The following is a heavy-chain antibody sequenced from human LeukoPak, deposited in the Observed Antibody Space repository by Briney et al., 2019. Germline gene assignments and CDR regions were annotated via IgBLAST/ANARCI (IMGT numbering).Heavy chain of an antibody. D-gene: IGHD2-15*01. CDR1: GFTFSSYW. J-gene: IGHJ6*02. CDR3: ARDCSGGSCYPGNYYYYGMDV. V-gene: IGHV3-7*01. Sequence: GGSLRLSCAASGFTFSSYWMSWVRQAPGKGLEWVANIKQDGSEKYYVDSVKGRFTISRDNAKNSLYLQMNSLRAEDTALYYCARDCSGGSCYPGNYYYYGMDVWGQGTTVTVSS. CDR2: IKQDGSEK.